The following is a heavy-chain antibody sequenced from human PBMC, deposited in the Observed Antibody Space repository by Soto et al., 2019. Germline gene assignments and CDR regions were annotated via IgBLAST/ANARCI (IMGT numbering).Heavy chain of an antibody. CDR3: AKEVGDSSDYPLDY. CDR1: GFTFSSLG. CDR2: ISHDGNTK. Sequence: QVQLVESGGGVVQPGRSLRLSCAASGFTFSSLGMHWVRQAPGKGLEWLAIISHDGNTKYYADSVKGRFTISSDNSSNTLDLQLNRLRTEDTAVYYCAKEVGDSSDYPLDYWGQGTLVTVSS. D-gene: IGHD3-22*01. J-gene: IGHJ4*02. V-gene: IGHV3-30*18.